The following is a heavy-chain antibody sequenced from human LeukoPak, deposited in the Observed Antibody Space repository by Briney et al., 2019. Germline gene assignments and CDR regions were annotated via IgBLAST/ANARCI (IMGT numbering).Heavy chain of an antibody. CDR3: AKPYDSSGPNWFDP. CDR2: ISGSGGRT. J-gene: IGHJ5*02. Sequence: GGSLRLSCAASGFTFSRYAMSWVRQAPGKGREGVAAISGSGGRTYYADSVKGRFTISRDNSKNTLYLQMNSLRAEDTAVYYCAKPYDSSGPNWFDPWGQGTLVTVSS. V-gene: IGHV3-23*01. CDR1: GFTFSRYA. D-gene: IGHD3-22*01.